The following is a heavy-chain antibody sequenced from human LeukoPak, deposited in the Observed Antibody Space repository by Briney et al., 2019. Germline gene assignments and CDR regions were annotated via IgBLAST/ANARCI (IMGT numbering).Heavy chain of an antibody. CDR2: ISGTGGSA. V-gene: IGHV3-23*01. CDR3: AKVHLRGVTDY. Sequence: GGSLRLSCAASGFSSSTHGLTWVRQAPGKGLEWVSTISGTGGSAYYADSVKGRFTISRDNSKNTVSLEMSSLGLDDTAVYYCAKVHLRGVTDYWGQGTLVTVSS. CDR1: GFSSSTHG. D-gene: IGHD3-10*01. J-gene: IGHJ4*02.